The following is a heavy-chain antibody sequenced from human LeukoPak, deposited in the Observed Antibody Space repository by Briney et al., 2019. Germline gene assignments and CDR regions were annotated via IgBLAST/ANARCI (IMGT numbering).Heavy chain of an antibody. CDR1: GGSFSGYY. Sequence: SETLSLTCAVYGGSFSGYYWSWIRQPPGKGPEWIGEINHSGSTNYNPSLKSRVTISVDTSKNQFSLKLSSVTAADTAVYYCARGRSNWNPFDYWGQGTLVTVSS. CDR3: ARGRSNWNPFDY. J-gene: IGHJ4*02. CDR2: INHSGST. V-gene: IGHV4-34*01. D-gene: IGHD1-1*01.